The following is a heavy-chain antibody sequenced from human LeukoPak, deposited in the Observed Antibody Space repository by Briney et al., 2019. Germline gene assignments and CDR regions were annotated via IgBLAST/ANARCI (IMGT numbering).Heavy chain of an antibody. CDR3: ARDVVDILTGYYYFDY. CDR2: ISYSGRT. CDR1: GGSINSYY. Sequence: SETLSLTCTVSGGSINSYYWSWIRQPPGKGLEWMGYISYSGRTNYNPSLKSRVTISVDTSKNQFSLKLSSVTAADTAVYYCARDVVDILTGYYYFDYWGQGTLVTVSS. J-gene: IGHJ4*02. D-gene: IGHD3-9*01. V-gene: IGHV4-59*12.